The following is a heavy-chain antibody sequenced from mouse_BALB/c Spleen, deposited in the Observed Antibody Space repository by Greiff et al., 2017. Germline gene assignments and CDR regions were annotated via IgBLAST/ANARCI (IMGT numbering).Heavy chain of an antibody. Sequence: EVQVVESGGGLVKPGGSLKLSCAASGFTFSSYAMSWVRQSPEKRLEWVAEISSGGSYTYYPDTVTGRFTISRDNAKNTLYLEMSSLRSEDTAMYYCAREDDYDYFDYWGQGTTLTVSS. CDR1: GFTFSSYA. CDR3: AREDDYDYFDY. V-gene: IGHV5-9-4*01. J-gene: IGHJ2*01. CDR2: ISSGGSYT. D-gene: IGHD2-4*01.